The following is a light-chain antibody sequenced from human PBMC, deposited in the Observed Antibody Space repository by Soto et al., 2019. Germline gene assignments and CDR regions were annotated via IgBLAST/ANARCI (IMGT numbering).Light chain of an antibody. CDR2: EVS. J-gene: IGLJ3*02. V-gene: IGLV2-14*01. Sequence: QSALTQPASVSGSPGQSITISCTGTSSDVGGYNYVSWYQQHPGIAPKLMIYEVSNRPSGVSNRFSGSKSGNTASLTISGLQADDEAGYYCSSSTRSRTWVFGGGTKLTVL. CDR3: SSSTRSRTWV. CDR1: SSDVGGYNY.